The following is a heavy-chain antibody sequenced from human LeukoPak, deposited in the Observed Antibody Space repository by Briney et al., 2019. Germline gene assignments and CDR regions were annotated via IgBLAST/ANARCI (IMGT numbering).Heavy chain of an antibody. CDR1: GGSVSSGSYY. CDR2: RHHGGGN. V-gene: IGHV4-61*01. J-gene: IGHJ4*02. Sequence: SETLSLTCTVSGGSVSSGSYYWSWIRQPPGKGLEWIGERHHGGGNNYNPSLRSRVTILLDNSENQFSLKLSSVTAADTAVYYCARGSGYTWGTWGQGTLVIVSS. D-gene: IGHD3-3*01. CDR3: ARGSGYTWGT.